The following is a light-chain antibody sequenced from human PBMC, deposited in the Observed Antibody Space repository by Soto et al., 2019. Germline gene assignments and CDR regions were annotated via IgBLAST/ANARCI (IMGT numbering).Light chain of an antibody. CDR3: QQYGSFPMYT. J-gene: IGKJ2*01. CDR1: QSVGSNF. V-gene: IGKV3-20*01. CDR2: GAS. Sequence: EIVLTQSPGTLSLSPGERATLSCRASQSVGSNFLAWYQQKPGQAPRLLIYGASSRATGIPDRFSGSGSGTDFTLTISRLEPEDFAVYYCQQYGSFPMYTFGQGTKLEIK.